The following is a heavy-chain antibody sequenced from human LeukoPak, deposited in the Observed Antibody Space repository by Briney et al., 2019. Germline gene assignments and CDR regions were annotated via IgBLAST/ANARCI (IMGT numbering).Heavy chain of an antibody. D-gene: IGHD3-3*01. Sequence: PGGSLRLSCAASGFTFSSSAMSWVRQAPGKGLEWVSYISSSSSTIYYADSVKGRFTISRDNAKNSLYLQMNSLRDEDTAVYYCARGPTYYDFWSGPRTGFDPWGQGTLVTVSS. V-gene: IGHV3-48*02. J-gene: IGHJ5*02. CDR2: ISSSSSTI. CDR3: ARGPTYYDFWSGPRTGFDP. CDR1: GFTFSSSA.